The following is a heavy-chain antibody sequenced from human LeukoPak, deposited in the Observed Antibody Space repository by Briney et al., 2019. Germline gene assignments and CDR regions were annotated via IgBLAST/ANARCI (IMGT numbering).Heavy chain of an antibody. V-gene: IGHV3-20*04. D-gene: IGHD1-26*01. CDR2: INWNGGST. CDR3: ARGRGSYGAFDY. CDR1: GFTFDDYA. Sequence: PGRSLRLSCAASGFTFDDYAMHWVRQAPGKGLEWVSGINWNGGSTGYADSVKGRFTTSRDNAKNSLYLQMNSLRAEDTALYYCARGRGSYGAFDYWGQRTLVTVSS. J-gene: IGHJ4*02.